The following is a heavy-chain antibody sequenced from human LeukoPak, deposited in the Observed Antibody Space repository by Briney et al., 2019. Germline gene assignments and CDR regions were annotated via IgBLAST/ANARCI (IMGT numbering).Heavy chain of an antibody. CDR2: IYTSGST. D-gene: IGHD3-22*01. Sequence: PSETLSLTCTVSGGSISSYYWSWIRQPAGKGLEWIGRIYTSGSTNYNPSLKSRVTMSVDTSKNQFSLKLSSVTAAGTAVYYCASSYYYDSSGFDDFDYWGQGTLVTVSS. V-gene: IGHV4-4*07. CDR1: GGSISSYY. CDR3: ASSYYYDSSGFDDFDY. J-gene: IGHJ4*02.